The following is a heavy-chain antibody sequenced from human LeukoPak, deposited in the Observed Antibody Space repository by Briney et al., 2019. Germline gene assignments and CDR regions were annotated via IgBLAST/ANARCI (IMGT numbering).Heavy chain of an antibody. Sequence: ASVKVSCKASGYTFTSYAMHWVRQAPGQRLEWMGWINAGNGNTKYSQKFQGRVTMTRNTSISTAYMELSSLRSEDTAVYYCARGGPYGDYSFDYWGQGTLVTVSS. D-gene: IGHD4-17*01. V-gene: IGHV1-3*01. CDR3: ARGGPYGDYSFDY. CDR2: INAGNGNT. J-gene: IGHJ4*02. CDR1: GYTFTSYA.